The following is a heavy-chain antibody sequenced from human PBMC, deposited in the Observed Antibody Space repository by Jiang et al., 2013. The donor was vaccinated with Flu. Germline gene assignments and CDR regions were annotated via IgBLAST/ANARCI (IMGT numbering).Heavy chain of an antibody. J-gene: IGHJ6*02. Sequence: SCAASGFTFSNAWMSWVRQAPGKGLEWVGRIKSKTDGGTTDYAAPVKGRFTISRDDSKNTLYLQMNSLKTEDTAVYYCTTDKGGYDFYYYYGMDVWGQGTTVTVSS. CDR1: GFTFSNAW. V-gene: IGHV3-15*01. CDR2: IKSKTDGGTT. D-gene: IGHD5-12*01. CDR3: TTDKGGYDFYYYYGMDV.